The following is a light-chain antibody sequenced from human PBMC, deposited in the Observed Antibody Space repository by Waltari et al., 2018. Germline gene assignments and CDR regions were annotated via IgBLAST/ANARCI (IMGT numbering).Light chain of an antibody. J-gene: IGKJ1*01. CDR3: QQNYSWT. Sequence: DIVMTQSPDSLAVSLGERATINYKSSQSLLYSSNNKNFLAWYQHKPGQPPKLLIYWASTRGSGVPDRFSGSGSGTDFTLTISSLQAEDVAVYYCQQNYSWTFGQGTKVEIK. CDR2: WAS. V-gene: IGKV4-1*01. CDR1: QSLLYSSNNKNF.